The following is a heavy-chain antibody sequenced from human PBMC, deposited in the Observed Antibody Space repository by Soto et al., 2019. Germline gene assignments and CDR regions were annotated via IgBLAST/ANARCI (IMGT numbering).Heavy chain of an antibody. J-gene: IGHJ6*02. CDR2: ISPYTGNT. Sequence: QVQLVQSGDEVKKPGASVKVSCKASGYIFVNYGIAWVRQAPRQGLEWMGWISPYTGNTHSASKVQGRLTMTTDTSSSRGYMELGRLTSIYAGVYYCVRVDNSVTPTPQAAWGQGPTVPVSS. CDR3: VRVDNSVTPTPQAA. D-gene: IGHD5-12*01. V-gene: IGHV1-18*01. CDR1: GYIFVNYG.